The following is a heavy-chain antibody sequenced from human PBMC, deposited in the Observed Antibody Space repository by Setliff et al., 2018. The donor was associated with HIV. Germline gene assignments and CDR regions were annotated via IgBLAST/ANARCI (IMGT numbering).Heavy chain of an antibody. Sequence: ASVKVSCKASGYTFTSYYMHWVRQAPGQGLEWMGIINPSGGSTSYAQKFQGRVTMTRDTSTSTVYMELSSLRSEDTAVYYCARDLNSGDYPHWFDPWGQGTLVTVSS. D-gene: IGHD4-17*01. J-gene: IGHJ5*02. CDR3: ARDLNSGDYPHWFDP. CDR1: GYTFTSYY. V-gene: IGHV1-46*01. CDR2: INPSGGST.